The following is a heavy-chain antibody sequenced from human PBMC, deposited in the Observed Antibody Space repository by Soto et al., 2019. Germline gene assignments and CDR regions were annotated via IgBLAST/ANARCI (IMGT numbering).Heavy chain of an antibody. CDR1: GFTFSSYA. CDR2: ISGSGGST. CDR3: AKDTRYNWNYPDAFDI. D-gene: IGHD1-7*01. Sequence: PGGSLRLSCAASGFTFSSYAMSWVRQAPGKGLEWVSAISGSGGSTYYADSVKGRFTISRDNSKNTLYLQMNSLRAEDTAVYYCAKDTRYNWNYPDAFDIWGQGTMVTVSS. J-gene: IGHJ3*02. V-gene: IGHV3-23*01.